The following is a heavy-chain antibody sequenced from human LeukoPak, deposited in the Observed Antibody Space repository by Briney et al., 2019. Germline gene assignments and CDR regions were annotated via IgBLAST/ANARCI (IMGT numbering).Heavy chain of an antibody. V-gene: IGHV3-30*02. CDR2: IRYDGSNK. CDR1: GFTFSSYG. CDR3: ARDQLAVAGTGLYYFDY. Sequence: GGSLRLSCAASGFTFSSYGMHWVRQAPGKGLEWVAFIRYDGSNKYYADSVKGRFTISRDNAKNSLYLQMNSLRVEDTAVYYCARDQLAVAGTGLYYFDYWGQGTLVTVSS. J-gene: IGHJ4*02. D-gene: IGHD6-19*01.